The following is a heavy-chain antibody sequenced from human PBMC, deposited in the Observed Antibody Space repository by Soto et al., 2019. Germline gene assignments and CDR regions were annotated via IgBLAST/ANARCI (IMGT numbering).Heavy chain of an antibody. J-gene: IGHJ6*03. CDR2: MNPNSGNT. V-gene: IGHV1-8*01. CDR1: GYTFTSYD. D-gene: IGHD4-17*01. CDR3: ARNGDYTPYYYYYYMDV. Sequence: QVQLVQSGAEVKKPGASVKVSCKASGYTFTSYDINWVRQATGQGLEWMGWMNPNSGNTGYAQKFQGRVTMTRNTSISTAYMELSSLRSEDTAVYYCARNGDYTPYYYYYYMDVWGIGTTVTVSS.